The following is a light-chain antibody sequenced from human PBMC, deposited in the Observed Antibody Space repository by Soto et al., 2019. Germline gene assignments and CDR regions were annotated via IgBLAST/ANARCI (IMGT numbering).Light chain of an antibody. Sequence: DIQMTQSPSTLSASIGDRVTITCRASQSISSWLDWYQQKPGKAPKLLIYMASNLQSGVPSRFSGSGSGTEFTLTISSLQPDDFATYYCQHYNDYSRIFGQGTKVEIK. V-gene: IGKV1-5*03. CDR1: QSISSW. J-gene: IGKJ1*01. CDR2: MAS. CDR3: QHYNDYSRI.